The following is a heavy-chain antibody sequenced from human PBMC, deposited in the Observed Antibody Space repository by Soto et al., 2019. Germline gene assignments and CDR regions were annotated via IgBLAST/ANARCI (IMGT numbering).Heavy chain of an antibody. CDR2: IYYSGST. D-gene: IGHD3-16*01. J-gene: IGHJ3*02. CDR1: GGSISSYY. CDR3: ARSVRGSAFDI. V-gene: IGHV4-59*01. Sequence: SETLSLTCTASGGSISSYYWSWIRQPPGKGLEWIGYIYYSGSTNYNPSLKSRVTISVDTSKNQFSLKLSSVTAADTAVYYCARSVRGSAFDIWGQGTMVTVSS.